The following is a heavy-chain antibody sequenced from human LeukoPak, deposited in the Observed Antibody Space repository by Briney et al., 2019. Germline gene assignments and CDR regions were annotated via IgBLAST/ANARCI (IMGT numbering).Heavy chain of an antibody. D-gene: IGHD4-23*01. CDR1: GYTLTELS. J-gene: IGHJ4*02. Sequence: ASVKVSCKVSGYTLTELSMHWVRQAPGKGLEWMGGFDPEDGETIYAQKFQGRVTMTEDTPTDTAYMELSSLRFEDTAVYYCATAATGYGGNSDYWGQGTLVTVSS. V-gene: IGHV1-24*01. CDR3: ATAATGYGGNSDY. CDR2: FDPEDGET.